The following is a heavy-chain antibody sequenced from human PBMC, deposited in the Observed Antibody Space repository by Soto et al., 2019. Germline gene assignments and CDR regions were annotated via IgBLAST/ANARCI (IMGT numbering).Heavy chain of an antibody. CDR2: ISSSSSTI. CDR3: ARDRYSSTSCSFICPHAFDI. CDR1: GFTFSSYS. Sequence: GGSLRLSCAASGFTFSSYSMNWVRQAPGKGLEWVSYISSSSSTIYYADSVKGRITISRDNAKNSLYLQMNSLRDEDTAVYYCARDRYSSTSCSFICPHAFDIWGQGTMVTV. D-gene: IGHD2-2*01. V-gene: IGHV3-48*02. J-gene: IGHJ3*02.